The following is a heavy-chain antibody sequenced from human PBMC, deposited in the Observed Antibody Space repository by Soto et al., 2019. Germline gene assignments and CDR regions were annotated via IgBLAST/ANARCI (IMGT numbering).Heavy chain of an antibody. CDR3: ARNPVAGGILDY. CDR1: GDSVSSNSAA. D-gene: IGHD6-19*01. CDR2: TYYRSEWKN. Sequence: SETLSLTSAISGDSVSSNSAAWNWIRQTPSRGLEWLGRTYYRSEWKNASAVSVKSRITITPDTSKNQFSLQLNSVTPEDTAVYYCARNPVAGGILDYWGQGILVTVSS. V-gene: IGHV6-1*01. J-gene: IGHJ4*02.